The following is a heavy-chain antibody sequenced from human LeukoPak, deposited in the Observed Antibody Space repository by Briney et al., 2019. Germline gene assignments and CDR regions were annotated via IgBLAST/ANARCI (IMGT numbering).Heavy chain of an antibody. Sequence: SSETLSLTCAVYGASISALYWGWIRQSPGKGLEWIGYTYYCGRPTYNPSLKSRVTISLDTSKNQFSLRANSVTAADTAIYYCARHHAHQFSDSWYLRGSFDYWGRGILVAVSS. V-gene: IGHV4-59*08. CDR3: ARHHAHQFSDSWYLRGSFDY. J-gene: IGHJ4*02. D-gene: IGHD6-13*01. CDR2: TYYCGRP. CDR1: GASISALY.